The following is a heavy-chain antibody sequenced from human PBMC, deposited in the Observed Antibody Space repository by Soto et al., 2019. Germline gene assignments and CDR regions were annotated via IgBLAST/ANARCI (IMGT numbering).Heavy chain of an antibody. D-gene: IGHD4-17*01. CDR3: ARMTTVTKIDY. CDR1: GASVNSGSYY. CDR2: IYFTGST. Sequence: QVQLQESGPGLVKPSETLFLTCSVSGASVNSGSYYWTWVRQPPGKGLEFIGYIYFTGSTNYNPSLKSRATISVDPSKIQFSLTLTSVTAADTAMYYCARMTTVTKIDYSGQGTPVSVSS. J-gene: IGHJ4*02. V-gene: IGHV4-61*01.